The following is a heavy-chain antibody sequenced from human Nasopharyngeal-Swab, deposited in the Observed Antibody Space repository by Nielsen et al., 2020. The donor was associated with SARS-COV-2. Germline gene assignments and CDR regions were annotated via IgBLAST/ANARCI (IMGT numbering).Heavy chain of an antibody. D-gene: IGHD3-16*02. J-gene: IGHJ3*02. CDR2: ISSSSSTI. CDR3: AYDYVWGSYRYQGAFDI. V-gene: IGHV3-48*01. CDR1: GFTFSSYS. Sequence: GESLKISCAASGFTFSSYSMNWVRQAPGKGPEWVSYISSSSSTIYYADSVKGRFTISRDNAKNSLYLQMNSLRAEDTAVYYCAYDYVWGSYRYQGAFDIWGQGTMVTVSS.